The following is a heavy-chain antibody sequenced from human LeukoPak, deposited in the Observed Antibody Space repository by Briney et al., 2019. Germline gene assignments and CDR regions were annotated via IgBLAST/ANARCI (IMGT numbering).Heavy chain of an antibody. V-gene: IGHV3-23*01. D-gene: IGHD2-2*01. CDR1: GFTFSSYA. CDR2: IGGSGGST. J-gene: IGHJ4*02. Sequence: GGSLRLSCAAAGFTFSSYAMSWVRQAPGKGLEWVSAIGGSGGSTYYADSVKGRFTISRDNSKNTLYLQMNSLRAEDTAVYYCAKDRRYCSSTSCWTPFDYWGQGTLVTVSS. CDR3: AKDRRYCSSTSCWTPFDY.